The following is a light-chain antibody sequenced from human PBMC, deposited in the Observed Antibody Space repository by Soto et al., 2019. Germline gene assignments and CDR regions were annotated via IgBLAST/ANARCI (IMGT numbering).Light chain of an antibody. V-gene: IGLV2-11*01. CDR1: SSDVGRYNY. CDR3: CSYAGSPYV. Sequence: QSVLTQPRSVSGSPGQSVTISCTGTSSDVGRYNYVSWYQHHPGKAPKLMIYDVSTRPSGVPDRFSGSKSGTTASLTISRLQAEDEADYYCCSYAGSPYVFGTGTKLTVL. CDR2: DVS. J-gene: IGLJ1*01.